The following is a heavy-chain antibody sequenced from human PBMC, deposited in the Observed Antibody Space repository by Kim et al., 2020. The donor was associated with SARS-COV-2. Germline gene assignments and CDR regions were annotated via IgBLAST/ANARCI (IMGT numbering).Heavy chain of an antibody. V-gene: IGHV4-30-2*04. Sequence: LKSRVTISVDTSKNQFSLKLSSVTAADTAVYYCAREPSDYDSSGYYADYWGQGTLVTVSS. D-gene: IGHD3-22*01. J-gene: IGHJ4*02. CDR3: AREPSDYDSSGYYADY.